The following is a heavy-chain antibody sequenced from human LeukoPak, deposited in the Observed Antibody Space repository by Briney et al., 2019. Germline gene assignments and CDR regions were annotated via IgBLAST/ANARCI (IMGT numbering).Heavy chain of an antibody. J-gene: IGHJ4*02. CDR3: TIFGVVGPDY. CDR1: GYTFTSYD. V-gene: IGHV1-8*03. CDR2: MNPNSGNT. D-gene: IGHD3-3*01. Sequence: ASVKVPCKASGYTFTSYDINWVRQATGQGLEWMGWMNPNSGNTGYAQKFQGRVTITRNTSISTAYMELSSLRSEDTAVYYCTIFGVVGPDYWGQGTLVTVSS.